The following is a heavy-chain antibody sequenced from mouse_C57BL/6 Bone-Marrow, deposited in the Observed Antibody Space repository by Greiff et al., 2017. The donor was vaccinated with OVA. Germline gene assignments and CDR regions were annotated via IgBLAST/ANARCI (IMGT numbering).Heavy chain of an antibody. CDR1: GFNIKDDY. CDR3: TTDLHYFDY. V-gene: IGHV14-4*01. J-gene: IGHJ2*01. CDR2: IDPENGDT. Sequence: EVKLVESGAELVRPGASVKLSCTASGFNIKDDYMHWVKQRPEQGLEWIGWIDPENGDTEYASKFQGKATITADTSSNTAYLQLSSLTSEDTAVYYCTTDLHYFDYWGQGTTLTVSS.